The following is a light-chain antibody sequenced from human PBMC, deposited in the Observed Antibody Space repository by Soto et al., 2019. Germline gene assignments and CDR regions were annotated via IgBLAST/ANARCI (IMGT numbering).Light chain of an antibody. CDR1: SSNIGSNT. J-gene: IGLJ1*01. CDR2: SNN. CDR3: AAWDDSLNGRYV. V-gene: IGLV1-44*01. Sequence: QSVLTQPPSASGTPGQRVTISCSGSSSNIGSNTVNWYQQLPVTAPKLLIYSNNQRPSGVPDRFSGSKSGTSASLAISGLQSEDEADYYCAAWDDSLNGRYVFGTGTKLTVL.